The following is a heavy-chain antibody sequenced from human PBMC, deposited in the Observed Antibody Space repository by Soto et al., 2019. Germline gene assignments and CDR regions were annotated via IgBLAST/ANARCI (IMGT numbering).Heavy chain of an antibody. CDR3: ARGGYCSSTSCYYYYYGMDV. CDR2: IWYDGSNK. J-gene: IGHJ6*02. CDR1: GLTFSSDG. D-gene: IGHD2-2*01. V-gene: IGHV3-33*01. Sequence: PGGALRLSCAASGLTFSSDGMHWVRQAPGKGLEWVAVIWYDGSNKYYADSVKGRFTISRDNSKNTLYLQMNSLRAEDTAVYYCARGGYCSSTSCYYYYYGMDVWGQGTTVTVSS.